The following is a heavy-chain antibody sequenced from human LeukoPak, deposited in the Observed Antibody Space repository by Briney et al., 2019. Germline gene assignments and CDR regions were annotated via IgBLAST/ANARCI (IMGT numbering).Heavy chain of an antibody. J-gene: IGHJ4*02. CDR1: GGSFSGYY. CDR2: INHSGST. Sequence: SETLSLTCAGYGGSFSGYYWSWIRQPPGKGLEWIGEINHSGSTNYNPSLKSRVTISVDTSKNQFSLKLSSVTAADTAVYYCARGLTIRDWGQGTLVTVSS. CDR3: ARGLTIRD. D-gene: IGHD3-10*01. V-gene: IGHV4-34*01.